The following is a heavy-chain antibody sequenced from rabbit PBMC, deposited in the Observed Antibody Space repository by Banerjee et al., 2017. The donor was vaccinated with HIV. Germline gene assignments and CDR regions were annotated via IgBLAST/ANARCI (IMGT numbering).Heavy chain of an antibody. CDR1: GFSFSSGYD. J-gene: IGHJ4*01. CDR3: AREAGGADDGGGAYFNL. V-gene: IGHV1S40*01. Sequence: QSLEESGGGLVQPEGSLTLTCTASGFSFSSGYDMCWVRQAPGKGLEWIACINIGMTSYNAYASWAKGRFTISKTSSTTVDLKMTSLTAADTATYFCAREAGGADDGGGAYFNLWGPGTLVTVS. D-gene: IGHD2-1*01. CDR2: INIGMTSYN.